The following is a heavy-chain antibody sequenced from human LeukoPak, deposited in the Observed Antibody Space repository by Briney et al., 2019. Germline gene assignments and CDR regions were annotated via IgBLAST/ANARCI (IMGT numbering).Heavy chain of an antibody. CDR2: ISAYNGNT. D-gene: IGHD2-21*02. V-gene: IGHV1-18*01. CDR1: GYTFTGSG. J-gene: IGHJ4*02. Sequence: ASVKVSCKASGYTFTGSGMIWVRQAPGQGLEWMGWISAYNGNTNYAQKLQGRVTMTTDTSTSTACTELRSLRSDDTAVYYCAKGRGDVAFSDNWGQGTLVTVSS. CDR3: AKGRGDVAFSDN.